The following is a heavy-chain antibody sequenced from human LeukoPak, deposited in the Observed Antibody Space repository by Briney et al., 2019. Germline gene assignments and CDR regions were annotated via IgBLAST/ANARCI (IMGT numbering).Heavy chain of an antibody. D-gene: IGHD5-12*01. V-gene: IGHV4-34*01. CDR3: ARRGYSGYDLGRYFDY. J-gene: IGHJ4*02. CDR2: INHSGST. CDR1: GGSFSGYY. Sequence: SETLSLTCAVYGGSFSGYYWSWVRQPPGKGLEWIGEINHSGSTYYNPSLKSRVTISVDTSKNQFSLKLSSVTAADTAVYYCARRGYSGYDLGRYFDYWGQGTLVTVSS.